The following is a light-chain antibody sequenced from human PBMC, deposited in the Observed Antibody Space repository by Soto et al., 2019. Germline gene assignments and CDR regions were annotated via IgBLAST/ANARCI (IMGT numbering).Light chain of an antibody. J-gene: IGKJ3*01. CDR1: QTACSNC. V-gene: IGKV3-20*01. CDR3: QQYGGSPGFT. CDR2: GAS. Sequence: EIVLTQSPGTLSLSPGERATLSCRASQTACSNCLAWYQQKPGQAPRLLISGASNRATGIPDRFSGSGSGTDFTLTISRLEPKDFAVYYCQQYGGSPGFTFGPGTRVDIK.